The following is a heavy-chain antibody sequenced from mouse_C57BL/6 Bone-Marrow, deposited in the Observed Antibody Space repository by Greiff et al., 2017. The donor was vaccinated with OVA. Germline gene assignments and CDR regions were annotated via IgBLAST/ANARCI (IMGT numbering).Heavy chain of an antibody. CDR2: IYPSDSET. V-gene: IGHV1-61*01. Sequence: QVQLQQPGAELVRPGSSVKLSCKASGYTFTSYWMDWVKQRPGQGLEWIGNIYPSDSETHYNQKFKGKATLTVDKSSSTAYMQLSSLTSEDSAVYYCARFPNSTSYWGQGTTLTVSS. CDR1: GYTFTSYW. J-gene: IGHJ2*01. CDR3: ARFPNSTSY.